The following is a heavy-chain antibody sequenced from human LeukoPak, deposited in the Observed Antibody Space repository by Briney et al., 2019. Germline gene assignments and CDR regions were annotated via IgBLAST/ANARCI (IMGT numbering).Heavy chain of an antibody. D-gene: IGHD1-26*01. CDR3: ASVDGSYYEGYYYMDV. CDR2: MYNSGNT. V-gene: IGHV4-4*07. CDR1: GGSISGYH. J-gene: IGHJ6*03. Sequence: SETLSLTCTVSGGSISGYHWSWIRQPAGKGLEWIGRMYNSGNTNYNPSLKSRVTMSVDTSKNQFSLKLSSVTAADTAVYYCASVDGSYYEGYYYMDVWGKGTTVTVSS.